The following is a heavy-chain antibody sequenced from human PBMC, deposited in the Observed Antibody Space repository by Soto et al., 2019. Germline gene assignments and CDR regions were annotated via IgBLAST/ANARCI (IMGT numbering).Heavy chain of an antibody. J-gene: IGHJ4*02. D-gene: IGHD4-17*01. CDR3: VRGEEYDYGDDSFDY. Sequence: QVQLQESGPGLVKPSGTLSLTCAVSGGSISSSNWWSWVRQPPGKGLEWIGEIYHSGSTNYNPSLKSRVTISVDKSKNQFSLRLSSVTAADTAVYYCVRGEEYDYGDDSFDYWGQGTLVTVSS. CDR1: GGSISSSNW. CDR2: IYHSGST. V-gene: IGHV4-4*02.